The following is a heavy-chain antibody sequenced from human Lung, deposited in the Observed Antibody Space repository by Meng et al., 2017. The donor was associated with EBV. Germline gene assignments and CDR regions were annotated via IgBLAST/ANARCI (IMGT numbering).Heavy chain of an antibody. J-gene: IGHJ4*02. D-gene: IGHD1-26*01. CDR1: RYSFTSYV. V-gene: IGHV7-4-1*02. CDR2: INTNTGTP. CDR3: ARGVVGATSGDY. Sequence: QVLLVQSGLKLKIPGRSVKVSRKAFRYSFTSYVMNWVRQAPGQGLEWMGWINTNTGTPKYGQGFTGRFVFSLDTSVSQAYLQISSLKAEDTAVYYCARGVVGATSGDYWGQGTLVTVSS.